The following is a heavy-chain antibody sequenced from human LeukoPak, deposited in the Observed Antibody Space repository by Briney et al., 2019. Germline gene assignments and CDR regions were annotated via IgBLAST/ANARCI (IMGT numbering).Heavy chain of an antibody. D-gene: IGHD6-19*01. Sequence: SETLSLTCTVSGGSISSSSYYWGWIRQPPGKGLEWIGSIYHSGSTYYNPSLKSRVTIAVDTSKNQFSLTLSSVTAADPALYYCARLKSSHRRGVTKFYYYSSTDVWGKGTTVTVSS. CDR2: IYHSGST. V-gene: IGHV4-39*07. J-gene: IGHJ6*03. CDR3: ARLKSSHRRGVTKFYYYSSTDV. CDR1: GGSISSSSYY.